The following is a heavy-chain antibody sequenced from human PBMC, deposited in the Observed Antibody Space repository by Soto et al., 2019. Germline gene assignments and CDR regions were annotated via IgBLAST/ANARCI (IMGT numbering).Heavy chain of an antibody. J-gene: IGHJ4*02. CDR2: IYYSGST. Sequence: KLPETLSLTCTVSGGSISSYYWSWIRQPPGKGLEWIGYIYYSGSTNYNPSLKSRVTISVDTSKNQFSLKLSSVTAADTAVYYCARNLYSGSYPFDYWGQGTLVTVSS. CDR1: GGSISSYY. CDR3: ARNLYSGSYPFDY. V-gene: IGHV4-59*01. D-gene: IGHD1-26*01.